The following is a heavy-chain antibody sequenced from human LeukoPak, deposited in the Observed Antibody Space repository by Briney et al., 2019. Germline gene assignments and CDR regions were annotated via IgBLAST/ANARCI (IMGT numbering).Heavy chain of an antibody. J-gene: IGHJ4*02. CDR3: ARGEDPHKQGY. Sequence: SETLSLTCTVSGGSISSSSYYWGWIRQPPGKGLEWIGEIHPSGNTYYNPSFKSRVTISEDTSKSQFSLKLTSVTAADTAVYYCARGEDPHKQGYWGQGTLVTVSS. CDR1: GGSISSSSYY. CDR2: IHPSGNT. V-gene: IGHV4-39*07.